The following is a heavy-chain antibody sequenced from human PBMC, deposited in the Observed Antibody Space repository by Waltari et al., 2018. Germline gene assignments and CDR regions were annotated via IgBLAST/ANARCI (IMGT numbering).Heavy chain of an antibody. J-gene: IGHJ5*02. CDR1: GLDFSNFW. D-gene: IGHD3-16*02. Sequence: DVQLVESGGGLVQPGGSLRLSCVVSGLDFSNFWMSWARQAPGKGLEWVANIKKDGSEIHYVDSVKGRFTISRDNAKKSVYLQMNSLRVEDTAVYFCVRVGEENSNSQYRWFDAWGQGSLVTVSS. CDR3: VRVGEENSNSQYRWFDA. CDR2: IKKDGSEI. V-gene: IGHV3-7*01.